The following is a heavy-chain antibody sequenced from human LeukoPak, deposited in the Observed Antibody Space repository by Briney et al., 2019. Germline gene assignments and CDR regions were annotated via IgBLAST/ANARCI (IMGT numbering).Heavy chain of an antibody. Sequence: GASVPVSRKASGYTLTSYEINWVRQATGHGLEWMGWMNPNSGNTGYAQKFQGRVTMTRNTSISTAYMELSSLRSEDTAVYYCARGRRGYSGYDDYYYYMDVCGKGATVTVSS. D-gene: IGHD5-12*01. CDR2: MNPNSGNT. V-gene: IGHV1-8*01. CDR3: ARGRRGYSGYDDYYYYMDV. J-gene: IGHJ6*03. CDR1: GYTLTSYE.